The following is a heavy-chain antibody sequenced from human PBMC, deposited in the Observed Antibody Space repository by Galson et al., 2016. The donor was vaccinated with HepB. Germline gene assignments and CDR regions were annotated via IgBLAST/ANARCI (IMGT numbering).Heavy chain of an antibody. J-gene: IGHJ5*02. Sequence: SLRLSCAASGITIIGYNMNWVRQAPGKGLEWVAHIAHSGGTAYNTDSVRGRFTISRDDSKNSVYLQMSSLEREDTAVYYCARIGYGVSGGNGFDPWGQGPLVTGSS. CDR2: IAHSGGTA. V-gene: IGHV3-30*04. CDR1: GITIIGYN. CDR3: ARIGYGVSGGNGFDP. D-gene: IGHD2-15*01.